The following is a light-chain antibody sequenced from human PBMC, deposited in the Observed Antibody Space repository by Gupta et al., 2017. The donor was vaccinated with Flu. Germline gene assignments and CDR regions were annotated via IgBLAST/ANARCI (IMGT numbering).Light chain of an antibody. J-gene: IGKJ4*01. CDR1: QSVLYSSKNKNY. CDR3: QQYYSTPLT. CDR2: WAS. V-gene: IGKV4-1*01. Sequence: SLGARATINCKTNQSVLYSSKNKNYLAWYQQKPGQPPKLLIYWASTRESGVPDRFSGSGSVTDFTLTISSLQAEDVAVYFCQQYYSTPLTFGGGTKVEIK.